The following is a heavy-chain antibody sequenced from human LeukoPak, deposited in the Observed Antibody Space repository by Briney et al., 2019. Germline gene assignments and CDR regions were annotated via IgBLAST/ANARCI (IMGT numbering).Heavy chain of an antibody. CDR1: GFTFSNFW. V-gene: IGHV3-74*03. CDR2: INSDGSTT. D-gene: IGHD2-15*01. J-gene: IGHJ4*02. CDR3: ARRPLLYYYFDY. Sequence: GGSLRLSCAASGFTFSNFWMHWVRQAPGKGLVWVSRINSDGSTTTSADSVKGRFTISRDNSKNTLYLQMNSLRAEDTAVYYCARRPLLYYYFDYWGQGTLVTVSS.